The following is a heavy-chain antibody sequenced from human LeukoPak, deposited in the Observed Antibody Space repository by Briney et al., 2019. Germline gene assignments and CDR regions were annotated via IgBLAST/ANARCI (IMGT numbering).Heavy chain of an antibody. Sequence: GGPLRLSCAASGFTFSSYAMSWVRQAPGKGLEWVSAISGSGGSTYYADSVKGRFTISRDNSKNTLYLQMNSLRAGDTAVYYCAKLVASSPLLDAFDIWGQGTMVTVSS. V-gene: IGHV3-23*01. J-gene: IGHJ3*02. D-gene: IGHD6-13*01. CDR2: ISGSGGST. CDR3: AKLVASSPLLDAFDI. CDR1: GFTFSSYA.